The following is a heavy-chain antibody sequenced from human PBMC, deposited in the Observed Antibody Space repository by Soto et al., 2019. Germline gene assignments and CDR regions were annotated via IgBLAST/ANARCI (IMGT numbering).Heavy chain of an antibody. D-gene: IGHD2-2*01. J-gene: IGHJ5*02. CDR1: GYTFSNYG. CDR2: ISLYSDGT. Sequence: VKVSCKTSGYTFSNYGITWVRQAPGQPLEWLGWISLYSDGTNYAQKFQCRVSMTTDTSTTSAYMELRSLRSDDTAVYYRARVVPGAEAWFGPWGQGTLGTVS. V-gene: IGHV1-18*01. CDR3: ARVVPGAEAWFGP.